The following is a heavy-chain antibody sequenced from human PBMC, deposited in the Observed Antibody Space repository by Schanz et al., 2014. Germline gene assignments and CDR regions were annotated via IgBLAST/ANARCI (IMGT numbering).Heavy chain of an antibody. CDR1: GFTFSSYG. D-gene: IGHD1-26*01. CDR3: AGDWASGRYYSDY. J-gene: IGHJ4*02. CDR2: ISYDGSNK. Sequence: QVQLVESGGGVVQPGRSLRLSCAASGFTFSSYGMHWVRQAPGKGLEWVAVISYDGSNKYYADSVKGRFAISRDNSKDTLYLQMNSLRTEDTAVYYCAGDWASGRYYSDYWGQGILVTVSP. V-gene: IGHV3-30*03.